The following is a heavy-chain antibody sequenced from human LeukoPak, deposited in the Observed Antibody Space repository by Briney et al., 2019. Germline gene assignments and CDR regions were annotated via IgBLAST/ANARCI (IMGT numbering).Heavy chain of an antibody. J-gene: IGHJ3*02. D-gene: IGHD2-2*01. Sequence: SETLSLTCTVSGGSISSYYWSWIRQPPGKGLEWIGEIYHSGSTNYNPSLKSRVTISVDKSKNQFSLKLSSVTAADTAVYYCARDNGLGYCSSTSCYRGSIDAFDIWGQGTMVTVSS. V-gene: IGHV4-59*12. CDR1: GGSISSYY. CDR2: IYHSGST. CDR3: ARDNGLGYCSSTSCYRGSIDAFDI.